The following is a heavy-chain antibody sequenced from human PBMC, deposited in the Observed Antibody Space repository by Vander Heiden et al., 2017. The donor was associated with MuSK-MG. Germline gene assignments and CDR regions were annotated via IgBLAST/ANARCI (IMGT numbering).Heavy chain of an antibody. CDR2: IYYSGRN. V-gene: IGHV4-39*07. J-gene: IGHJ6*02. D-gene: IGHD3-10*01. CDR3: VRSHSTGTAYDYGLEV. Sequence: QVPLQESGPGLVKPSETPALPFNDSGGSIRSTSHYWGWNRQPPGKGLEWVGHIYYSGRNYQNPSRKRRLTISVDTSNNQFALRLSSVMEEEEDVYYCVRSHSTGTAYDYGLEVWGQGSTVTVSS. CDR1: GGSIRSTSHY.